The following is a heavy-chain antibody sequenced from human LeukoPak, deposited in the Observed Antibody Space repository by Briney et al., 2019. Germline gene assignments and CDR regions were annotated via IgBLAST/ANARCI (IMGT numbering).Heavy chain of an antibody. D-gene: IGHD3-9*01. CDR1: GYFFPSYG. J-gene: IGHJ4*02. V-gene: IGHV1-18*01. Sequence: GSSVKVSCKTSGYFFPSYGISWVRQAPGQGLEWIEWITPSNGNTHYAQNFQGRVTVTTDTSTSTVYMELGSLRSDDTAVYYCARDGYYDILTGTDFWGQGTLVTVSS. CDR3: ARDGYYDILTGTDF. CDR2: ITPSNGNT.